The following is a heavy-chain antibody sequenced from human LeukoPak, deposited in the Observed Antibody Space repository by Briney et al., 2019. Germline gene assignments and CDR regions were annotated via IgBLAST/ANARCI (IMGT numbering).Heavy chain of an antibody. CDR1: GFTFSSYA. V-gene: IGHV3-23*01. J-gene: IGHJ1*01. Sequence: GGSLRLSCAASGFTFSSYAMSWVRQAPGKGLEWVSAISGSGGSTYYADSGKGRFTISRDNSKNTLYLQMNSLRAEDTAVYYCANGRYYDFWSGYTEYFQHWGQGTLVTVSS. CDR3: ANGRYYDFWSGYTEYFQH. CDR2: ISGSGGST. D-gene: IGHD3-3*01.